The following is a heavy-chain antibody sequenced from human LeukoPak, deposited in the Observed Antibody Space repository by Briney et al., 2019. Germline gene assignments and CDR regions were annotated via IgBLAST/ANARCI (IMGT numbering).Heavy chain of an antibody. Sequence: GYSLKISGKASGYRFTTYWSGWVRQMPGKGLEWMGIIYPSDSDTRYSPSFQGQVTISADKSISTDYLQWNSLKASDTAMYYCARRDFESSGGYAFDIWGQGTMVTVSS. CDR1: GYRFTTYW. J-gene: IGHJ3*02. CDR3: ARRDFESSGGYAFDI. V-gene: IGHV5-51*01. CDR2: IYPSDSDT. D-gene: IGHD3-22*01.